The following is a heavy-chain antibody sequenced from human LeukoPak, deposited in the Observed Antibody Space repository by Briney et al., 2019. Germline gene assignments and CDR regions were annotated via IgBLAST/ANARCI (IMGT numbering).Heavy chain of an antibody. Sequence: PSETLSLTCTVSGNSISSSSYYWVWIRQPPGKGLEWIGSIYYSGSTYYNPSLKSRVTISVDTSKNQFSLKLSSVTAADTAVYYCARAMMTTVTTYDYWGQGTLVTVSS. V-gene: IGHV4-39*07. CDR3: ARAMMTTVTTYDY. J-gene: IGHJ4*02. D-gene: IGHD4-17*01. CDR2: IYYSGST. CDR1: GNSISSSSYY.